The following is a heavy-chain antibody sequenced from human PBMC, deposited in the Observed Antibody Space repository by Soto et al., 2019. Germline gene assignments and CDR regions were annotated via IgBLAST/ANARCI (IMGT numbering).Heavy chain of an antibody. CDR3: ARGRTYYDFWSGYYLSAFDI. V-gene: IGHV4-39*07. CDR1: EGSSCSSSYC. Sequence: SESLSLNGTIFEGSSCSSSYCRDWIRQPPGKGLEWIGSIYYSGSTYYNPSLKSRVTISVDTSKNQFSLKLSSVTAADTAVYYCARGRTYYDFWSGYYLSAFDIWGQGTMVT. D-gene: IGHD3-3*01. CDR2: IYYSGST. J-gene: IGHJ3*02.